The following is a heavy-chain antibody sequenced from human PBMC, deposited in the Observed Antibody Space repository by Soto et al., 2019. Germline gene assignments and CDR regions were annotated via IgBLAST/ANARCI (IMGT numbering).Heavy chain of an antibody. CDR2: IIPIFGTA. D-gene: IGHD3-3*01. CDR3: ASIYDFWSGYLYYFDY. CDR1: GGTFSSYA. Sequence: QVQLVQSGAEVKKPGSSVKVSCKASGGTFSSYAISWVRQAPGQGLEWMGGIIPIFGTANYAQKFQGRVTITADESTSTADMELSSLRSEDTAVYYCASIYDFWSGYLYYFDYWGQGSLVTVSS. J-gene: IGHJ4*02. V-gene: IGHV1-69*01.